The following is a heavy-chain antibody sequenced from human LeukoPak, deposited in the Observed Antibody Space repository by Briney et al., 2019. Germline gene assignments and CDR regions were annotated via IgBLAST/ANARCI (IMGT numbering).Heavy chain of an antibody. CDR2: IKQDGSEK. V-gene: IGHV3-7*01. CDR3: ARGKRYYDFWSGYYIF. Sequence: GGSLRLSCAASGFSFSSYWMSWVRQAPGKGLEWVANIKQDGSEKYYVDSVKGRFTISRDNAKNSLYLQMNSLRAEDTAVYYCARGKRYYDFWSGYYIFWGQGTLVTVSS. CDR1: GFSFSSYW. D-gene: IGHD3-3*01. J-gene: IGHJ4*02.